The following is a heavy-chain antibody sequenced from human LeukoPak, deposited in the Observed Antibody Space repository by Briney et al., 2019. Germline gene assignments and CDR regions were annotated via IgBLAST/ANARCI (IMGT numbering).Heavy chain of an antibody. V-gene: IGHV4-34*01. D-gene: IGHD3-10*01. J-gene: IGHJ4*02. CDR2: INHSGRT. Sequence: PSETLSLTCAVYGASFSGYYWSWLRQPPGKWLEWIGEINHSGRTNYNPSLKSRVTISVDTSKNQFSLKLSSVTAADTAVYYCARGPENYYGSGSYYSPYYFDYWGQGTLVTVSS. CDR3: ARGPENYYGSGSYYSPYYFDY. CDR1: GASFSGYY.